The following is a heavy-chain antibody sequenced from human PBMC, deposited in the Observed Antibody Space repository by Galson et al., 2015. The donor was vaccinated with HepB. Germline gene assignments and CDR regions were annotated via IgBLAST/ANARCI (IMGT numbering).Heavy chain of an antibody. D-gene: IGHD2/OR15-2a*01. J-gene: IGHJ4*02. Sequence: CAISEDSVSSNTVGWNWIRQSPSRGLEWLGRTYYRSKWSNDYAVSVKSRITINPDTSKNQFSLQLNSVTPEDTAVYYCAKSMHLGRGFDSWGQGTLVTVSS. CDR1: EDSVSSNTVG. CDR2: TYYRSKWSN. V-gene: IGHV6-1*01. CDR3: AKSMHLGRGFDS.